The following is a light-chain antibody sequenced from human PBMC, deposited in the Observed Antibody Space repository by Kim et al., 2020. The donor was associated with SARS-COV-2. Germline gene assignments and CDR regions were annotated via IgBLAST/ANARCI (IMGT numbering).Light chain of an antibody. CDR1: QSVSSY. CDR3: QQRSNRPPVYT. Sequence: EIVLTQSPATLSLSPGERATLSCRASQSVSSYLAWYQQKPGQAPRLLIYDASNRATGIPARFSGSGSGTDFTLTISSLEPEDFAVYYCQQRSNRPPVYTFGQGTKLEI. V-gene: IGKV3-11*01. CDR2: DAS. J-gene: IGKJ2*01.